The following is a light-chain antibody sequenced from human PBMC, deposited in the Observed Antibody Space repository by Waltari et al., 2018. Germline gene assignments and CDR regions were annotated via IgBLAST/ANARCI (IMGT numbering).Light chain of an antibody. CDR3: QQYFSPPFT. CDR2: WAS. V-gene: IGKV4-1*01. CDR1: QSVLYNSNNKNY. J-gene: IGKJ3*01. Sequence: DIVMTQSPDSLAVSLGERATIHCTSSQSVLYNSNNKNYLLWYQQKPGQPPRLLLYWASIRESGVPDRFTGSGSGTDFTLTISSLQAEDVAVYYCQQYFSPPFTFGPGTRVDIK.